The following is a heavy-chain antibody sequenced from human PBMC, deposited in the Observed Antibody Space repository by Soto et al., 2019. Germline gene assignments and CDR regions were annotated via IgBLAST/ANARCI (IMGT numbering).Heavy chain of an antibody. D-gene: IGHD2-15*01. CDR1: GFTFSSYW. V-gene: IGHV3-74*01. CDR3: ARETIGYCSGGSCYPYYYYYGMDV. J-gene: IGHJ6*02. Sequence: EVQLVESGGGLVQPGGSLRLSCAASGFTFSSYWMHWVRQAPGKGLVWVSRINSDVSSTSYADSVKGRFTISRDNAKNTLYLQMNSLRAEDTAVYHCARETIGYCSGGSCYPYYYYYGMDVWGQGTTVTVSS. CDR2: INSDVSST.